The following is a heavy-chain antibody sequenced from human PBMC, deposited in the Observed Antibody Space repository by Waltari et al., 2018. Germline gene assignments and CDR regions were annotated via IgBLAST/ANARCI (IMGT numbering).Heavy chain of an antibody. J-gene: IGHJ4*02. CDR2: IGSSGSTI. CDR3: ARDGGAYCNGGNCSPFEQ. CDR1: GLTFSDYE. D-gene: IGHD2-15*01. V-gene: IGHV3-48*03. Sequence: EVQLVESGGTLAQPGGSLRLSCVASGLTFSDYEMNWVRQVPGKGLEGVSYIGSSGSTIFYADSVRGRFTISRDNAKNSLCLEMSSLRAEDTALYYCARDGGAYCNGGNCSPFEQWGQGTLVTVSS.